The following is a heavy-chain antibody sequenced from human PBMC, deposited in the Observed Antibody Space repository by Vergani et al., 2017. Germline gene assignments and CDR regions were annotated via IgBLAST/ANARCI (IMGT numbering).Heavy chain of an antibody. CDR1: GYSIRSRYD. J-gene: IGHJ4*02. V-gene: IGHV4-38-2*01. CDR3: ARQPAPVGEDY. CDR2: IYHSGST. D-gene: IGHD3-10*01. Sequence: QVQLQESCPGLVKPSETLSLTFAVSGYSIRSRYDWGWIRQPPGKGLECIGSIYHSGSTYYNPSLKSRVNISLDTSKNQLSLKPSTVTAADSAVYYCARQPAPVGEDYWGQGTLVTVSS.